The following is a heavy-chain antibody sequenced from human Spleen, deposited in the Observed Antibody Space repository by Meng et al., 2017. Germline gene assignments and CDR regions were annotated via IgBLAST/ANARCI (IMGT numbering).Heavy chain of an antibody. Sequence: GESLKISCAASGFTFSSYAMHWVRQAPGKGLEWVAVISYDGSNKYYADSVKGRFTISRDNSKNTLYLQMNSLRAEDTAVYYCARVPPRGYSYGFDYWGQGTLVTVSS. D-gene: IGHD5-18*01. J-gene: IGHJ4*02. CDR3: ARVPPRGYSYGFDY. CDR1: GFTFSSYA. CDR2: ISYDGSNK. V-gene: IGHV3-30*04.